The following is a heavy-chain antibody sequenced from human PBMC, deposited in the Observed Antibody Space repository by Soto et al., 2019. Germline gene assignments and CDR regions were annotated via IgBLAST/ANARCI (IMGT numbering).Heavy chain of an antibody. CDR1: GFTFSSYS. Sequence: EVQLVESGGGLVKPGGSLRLSCAASGFTFSSYSMNWVRQAPGKGLEWVSSISSSSSYIYYADSVKGRFTISRDNAKNSLYLQMNSLRAGDTAVYYCARVLGYYDSSGYYYYFDYWGQGTLVTVSS. CDR2: ISSSSSYI. D-gene: IGHD3-22*01. J-gene: IGHJ4*02. V-gene: IGHV3-21*01. CDR3: ARVLGYYDSSGYYYYFDY.